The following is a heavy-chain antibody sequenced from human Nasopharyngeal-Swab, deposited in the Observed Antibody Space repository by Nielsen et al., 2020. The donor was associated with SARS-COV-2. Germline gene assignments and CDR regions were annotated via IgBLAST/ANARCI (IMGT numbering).Heavy chain of an antibody. D-gene: IGHD5-18*01. CDR2: ISYDGSNK. CDR3: ARDQLGDTAMVTLDY. J-gene: IGHJ4*02. CDR1: GFTFSSYA. Sequence: GESPKISCAASGFTFSSYAMHWVRQAPGKGLEWVAVISYDGSNKYYADSVKGRFTISRDNSKNTLYLQTNSLRAEDTAVYYCARDQLGDTAMVTLDYWGQGTLVTVSS. V-gene: IGHV3-30*04.